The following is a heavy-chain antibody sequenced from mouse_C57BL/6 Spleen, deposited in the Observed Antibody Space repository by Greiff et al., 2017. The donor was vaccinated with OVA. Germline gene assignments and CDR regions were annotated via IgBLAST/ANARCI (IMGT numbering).Heavy chain of an antibody. J-gene: IGHJ1*03. V-gene: IGHV1-80*01. CDR2: IYPGDGDT. D-gene: IGHD1-1*01. CDR1: GYAFSSYW. Sequence: QVQLQQSGAELVKPGASVKISCKASGYAFSSYWMNWVKQRPGKGLEWIGQIYPGDGDTNYNGKFKGKATLTADKSSSTAYMQLSSLTSEDSAVYFCARPRGSSWYWYFDVWGTGTTVTVSS. CDR3: ARPRGSSWYWYFDV.